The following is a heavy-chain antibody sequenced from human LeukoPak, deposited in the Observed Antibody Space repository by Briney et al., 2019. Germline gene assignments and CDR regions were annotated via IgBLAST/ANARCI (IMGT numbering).Heavy chain of an antibody. J-gene: IGHJ4*02. CDR1: GFTFSSYS. Sequence: GGSLRLSCAASGFTFSSYSMNWVRQAPGKGLEWVSSISSSSSYIYYADSVKGRFTISRDNAKNSLYLQMNSLRAEDTAVYYCARGTATIIVDHNDYWGQGTLVTVSS. V-gene: IGHV3-21*01. CDR2: ISSSSSYI. CDR3: ARGTATIIVDHNDY. D-gene: IGHD3-22*01.